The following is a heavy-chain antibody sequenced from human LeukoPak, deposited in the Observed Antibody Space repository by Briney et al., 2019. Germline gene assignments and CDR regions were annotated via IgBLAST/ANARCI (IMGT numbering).Heavy chain of an antibody. V-gene: IGHV4-59*01. CDR1: GGSISSYY. CDR2: IYYSGST. Sequence: PSETLSLTCTVSGGSISSYYWSWIRQPPGKGLEWIGYIYYSGSTNYNPSLKSRVTISVDTSKNQFSLKLSSVTAADTAVYYCAIKTATYYDFWSGVDYYGMDVWGQGTTVTVSS. J-gene: IGHJ6*02. D-gene: IGHD3-3*01. CDR3: AIKTATYYDFWSGVDYYGMDV.